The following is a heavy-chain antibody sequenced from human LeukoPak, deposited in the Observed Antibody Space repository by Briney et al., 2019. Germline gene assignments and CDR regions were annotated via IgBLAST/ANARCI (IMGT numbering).Heavy chain of an antibody. V-gene: IGHV3-23*01. CDR1: GFTFSSYG. CDR2: ISGSAYNT. Sequence: GGSLRLSCAASGFTFSSYGMSWVRQAPGKGLEWVSTISGSAYNTYYADSVKGRFTISRDNSANTLYLQMNSLRAEATALYYCAKHSGSYFIYYVDSWGQGTLVTVSS. CDR3: AKHSGSYFIYYVDS. J-gene: IGHJ4*02. D-gene: IGHD1-26*01.